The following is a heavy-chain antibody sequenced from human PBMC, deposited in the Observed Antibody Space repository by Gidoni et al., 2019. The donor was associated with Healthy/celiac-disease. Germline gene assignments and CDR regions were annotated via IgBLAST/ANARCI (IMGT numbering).Heavy chain of an antibody. V-gene: IGHV1-2*02. CDR2: INANSGGT. D-gene: IGHD6-19*01. Sequence: QVQLVQSGAEVKKPEASVRVSCTASGHTFPVYYMHWVRQAPGQGLAWMGWINANSGGTNYAQKLQGRVTMTRDTSMSTAYMELSRLRSDDTAVYYCARGRWLVLGPQETIDYWGQGTLVTVSS. CDR3: ARGRWLVLGPQETIDY. J-gene: IGHJ4*02. CDR1: GHTFPVYY.